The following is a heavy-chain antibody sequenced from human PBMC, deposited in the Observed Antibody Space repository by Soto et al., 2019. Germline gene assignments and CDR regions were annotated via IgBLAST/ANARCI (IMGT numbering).Heavy chain of an antibody. D-gene: IGHD4-17*01. CDR3: ARGPVDYAGNSFYYYYGMDV. V-gene: IGHV1-8*01. J-gene: IGHJ6*02. CDR1: GYTFTSYD. CDR2: MNPNSGNT. Sequence: QVQLVQSGAEVKKPGASVKVSCKASGYTFTSYDINWVRQATGQGLEWMGWMNPNSGNTGYAQKFQGRVTMTRNTSISTAYMELSSLRSEDTAMYYCARGPVDYAGNSFYYYYGMDVWGQGTTVTVSS.